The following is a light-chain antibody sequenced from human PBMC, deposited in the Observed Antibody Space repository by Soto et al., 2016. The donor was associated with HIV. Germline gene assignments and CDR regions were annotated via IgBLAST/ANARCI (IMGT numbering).Light chain of an antibody. CDR1: KIGGKS. CDR2: GDT. CDR3: QVWDSSTDHVI. V-gene: IGLV3-21*03. J-gene: IGLJ2*01. Sequence: SYELTQPPSMSVAPGTTARITCGGDKIGGKSVNWYQQKPGQAPVLVVHGDTDRPSGIPERFSGSNSGNTATLTINRVEAGDEAAYYCQVWDSSTDHVIFGGGTRLTVL.